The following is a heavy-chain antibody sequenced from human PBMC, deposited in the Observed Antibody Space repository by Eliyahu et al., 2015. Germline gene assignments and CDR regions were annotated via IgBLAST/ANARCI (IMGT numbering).Heavy chain of an antibody. CDR1: XGSFSGXY. V-gene: IGHV4-34*01. CDR2: INHSGST. D-gene: IGHD6-19*01. CDR3: ARGGDRYSGWYRDTLTNYYYGMDV. J-gene: IGHJ6*02. Sequence: QVQLQQWGAGLLXPSETLSLTCAXXXGSFSGXYWXWIRQPPGKGLEWIGEINHSGSTNYNPSXKSRVTISVDTSKNQFSLKLSSVTAADTAVYYCARGGDRYSGWYRDTLTNYYYGMDVWGQGTTVTVSS.